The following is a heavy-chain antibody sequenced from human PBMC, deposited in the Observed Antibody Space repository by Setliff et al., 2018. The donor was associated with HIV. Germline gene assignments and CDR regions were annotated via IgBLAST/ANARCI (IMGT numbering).Heavy chain of an antibody. J-gene: IGHJ3*02. V-gene: IGHV3-15*07. CDR2: IKSERDGGTT. Sequence: GESLKISCAASGFTFNVAWMNWVRQAPGKGLEWVGRIKSERDGGTTDYAAPVKGRFTISTDDSKNTLYLEMNSLKTEDTAMYYCTTLVGANPYHYAFDIWGHGTMVTVSS. CDR3: TTLVGANPYHYAFDI. D-gene: IGHD1-26*01. CDR1: GFTFNVAW.